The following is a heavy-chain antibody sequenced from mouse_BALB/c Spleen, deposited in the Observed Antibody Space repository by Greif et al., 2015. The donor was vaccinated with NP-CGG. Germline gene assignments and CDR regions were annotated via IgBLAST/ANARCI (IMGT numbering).Heavy chain of an antibody. V-gene: IGHV14-1*02. J-gene: IGHJ4*01. D-gene: IGHD2-10*01. Sequence: EVQLQQSGAELVRPGALVKLSCKASGFNIKDYYMHWVKQRPEQGLEWIGWIDPENGNTIYDPKFQGKASITADTSSNTAYLQLSSLTSEDTAVYYCASYYYAMDYWGQGTSVTVSS. CDR1: GFNIKDYY. CDR3: ASYYYAMDY. CDR2: IDPENGNT.